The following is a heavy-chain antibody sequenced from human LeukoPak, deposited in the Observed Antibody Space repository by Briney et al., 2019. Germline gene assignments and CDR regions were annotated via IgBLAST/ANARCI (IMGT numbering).Heavy chain of an antibody. V-gene: IGHV1-2*02. CDR3: ARGIVVVPTAA. D-gene: IGHD2-2*01. J-gene: IGHJ5*02. Sequence: ASVKVSSKASGYTFTDYYMHWVRQAPGQGLEWMGWINPNNGGTEYAQKFQGRVTMTWDTSINTAYMELSRLRSDDTAVYYCARGIVVVPTAAWGQGTLVSVSS. CDR2: INPNNGGT. CDR1: GYTFTDYY.